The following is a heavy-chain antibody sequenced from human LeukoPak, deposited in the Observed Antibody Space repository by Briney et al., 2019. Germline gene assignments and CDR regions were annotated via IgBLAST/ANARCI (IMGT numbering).Heavy chain of an antibody. Sequence: ASVKVSCKASGYVFITYGINWVRQAPGQGLEWMGWINTSNGYSGYAQNFQGRITMTTDTSTDTVYMELGSLSSDDTAVYYCARDQYYHGLGSYYDWGQGTLVTVSS. CDR1: GYVFITYG. CDR2: INTSNGYS. J-gene: IGHJ4*02. V-gene: IGHV1-18*01. D-gene: IGHD3-10*01. CDR3: ARDQYYHGLGSYYD.